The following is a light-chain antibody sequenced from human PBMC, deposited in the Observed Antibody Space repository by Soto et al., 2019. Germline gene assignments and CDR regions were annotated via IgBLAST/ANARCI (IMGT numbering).Light chain of an antibody. CDR3: QQRGNWPRT. Sequence: EIVLTQSPATLSLSPGERATLSCRASQSVSSYLAWNQQKPGQAPRLLIYGASNRANDIPARFSGSGSGTDFTLTISRLECEDFAVYYCQQRGNWPRTFGQGTKLESK. CDR1: QSVSSY. CDR2: GAS. J-gene: IGKJ2*01. V-gene: IGKV3-11*01.